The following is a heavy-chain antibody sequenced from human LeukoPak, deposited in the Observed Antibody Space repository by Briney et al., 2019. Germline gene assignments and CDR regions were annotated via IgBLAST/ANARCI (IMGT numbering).Heavy chain of an antibody. J-gene: IGHJ4*02. CDR1: GGSISSYY. Sequence: SETLSPTCTVSGGSISSYYWSWIRQPPGKGLEWIGYIYYSGSTNYNPSLKSRVTISVDTSKNQFSLKLSSVTGADTAVYYCAGTQEGDFWSGYLDYWGQGTLVTVSS. D-gene: IGHD3-3*01. CDR3: AGTQEGDFWSGYLDY. CDR2: IYYSGST. V-gene: IGHV4-59*01.